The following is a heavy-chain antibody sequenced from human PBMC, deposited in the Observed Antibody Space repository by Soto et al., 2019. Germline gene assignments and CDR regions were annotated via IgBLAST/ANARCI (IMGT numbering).Heavy chain of an antibody. CDR3: AKDLGYCSGGSCYSFNY. V-gene: IGHV3-30*18. CDR2: ISYDGSNK. Sequence: QVQLVESGGGVVQPGRSLRLSCAASGFTFSSYGMHWVRQAPGKGLEWVAVISYDGSNKYYADSVKGRFTISRDNSKNTLYLQMNSLSAEDTAVYYCAKDLGYCSGGSCYSFNYWGQGTLVTVSS. CDR1: GFTFSSYG. D-gene: IGHD2-15*01. J-gene: IGHJ4*02.